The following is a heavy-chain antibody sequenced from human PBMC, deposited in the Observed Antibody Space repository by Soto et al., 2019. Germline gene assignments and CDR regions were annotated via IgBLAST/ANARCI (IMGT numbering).Heavy chain of an antibody. CDR3: AADVGGYIYGLGKY. V-gene: IGHV1-18*01. J-gene: IGHJ4*02. D-gene: IGHD5-18*01. Sequence: GASVKVSCRASCYTFTSYGINWVGQAPGQGLEWLGWISAYDGYTNYAQILQGRVSMTTDTSTQTAYLELRSLRSDDTAIYYCAADVGGYIYGLGKYWGQRTLVTVSS. CDR1: CYTFTSYG. CDR2: ISAYDGYT.